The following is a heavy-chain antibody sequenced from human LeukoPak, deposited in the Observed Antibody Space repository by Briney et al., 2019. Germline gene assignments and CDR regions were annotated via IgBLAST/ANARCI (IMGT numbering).Heavy chain of an antibody. Sequence: GGSLRLSCAASGFTFSGHTMNWVRQAPGKGLEWVSSIGGSSSPIYYADSVKGRFTISRDNAKNSLYLQMNSLRAEDTAIYYCARELPGEAFDVWGQGTMVTVSS. CDR1: GFTFSGHT. CDR2: IGGSSSPI. V-gene: IGHV3-21*01. J-gene: IGHJ3*01. CDR3: ARELPGEAFDV. D-gene: IGHD7-27*01.